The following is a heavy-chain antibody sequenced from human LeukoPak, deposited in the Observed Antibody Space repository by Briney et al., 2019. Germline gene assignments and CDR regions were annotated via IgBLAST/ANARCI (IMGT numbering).Heavy chain of an antibody. V-gene: IGHV4-34*01. CDR2: INHSGST. CDR3: ASSSWALSYFDY. D-gene: IGHD6-13*01. J-gene: IGHJ4*02. Sequence: SETLSLTCTVSGGSISSYYWSWIRQPPGKGLEWIGEINHSGSTNYNPSLKSRVTISVDTSKNQFSLKLSSVTAADTAVYYCASSSWALSYFDYWGQGTLVTVSS. CDR1: GGSISSYY.